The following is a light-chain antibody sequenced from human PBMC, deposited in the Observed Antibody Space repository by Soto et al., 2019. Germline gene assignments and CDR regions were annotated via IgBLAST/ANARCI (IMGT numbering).Light chain of an antibody. Sequence: EIVLTQSPATLSLSPGERATLSCRASQSVSSYLAWYQQKPGQAPRLLIYDASNRATGIPVRFSGSGSGTDFTLTISSLEPEDFAVYYCQQRSNWPTMYTFGQRTKLEIK. CDR2: DAS. CDR3: QQRSNWPTMYT. J-gene: IGKJ2*01. CDR1: QSVSSY. V-gene: IGKV3-11*01.